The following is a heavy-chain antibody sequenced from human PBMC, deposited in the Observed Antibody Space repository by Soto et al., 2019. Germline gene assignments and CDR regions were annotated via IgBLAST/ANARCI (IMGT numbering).Heavy chain of an antibody. CDR3: ARGLAVVPSPFDY. CDR2: INHSGST. D-gene: IGHD6-19*01. Sequence: SETLSLTCAVYGGSFSGYYWSWIRQPPGKGLEWIGEINHSGSTNYNPSLKSRVTISIDTSKNQFSLKLSSVTAADTAVYYCARGLAVVPSPFDYWGQGTLVTVS. CDR1: GGSFSGYY. J-gene: IGHJ4*02. V-gene: IGHV4-34*01.